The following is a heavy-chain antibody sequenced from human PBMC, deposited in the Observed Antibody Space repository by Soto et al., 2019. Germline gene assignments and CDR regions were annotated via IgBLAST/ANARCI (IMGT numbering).Heavy chain of an antibody. CDR2: VNPSGGSA. Sequence: ASVKVSCKASGYIFTAYSMHWVRQAPGQGLEWMGVVNPSGGSAHYAQSFEGRVTLTRDTSTSTFYMELSSLRSEDTAVYYCARGSTIFGVVEYYYYGMDVWGQGTTVTVSS. V-gene: IGHV1-46*01. D-gene: IGHD3-3*01. CDR3: ARGSTIFGVVEYYYYGMDV. CDR1: GYIFTAYS. J-gene: IGHJ6*02.